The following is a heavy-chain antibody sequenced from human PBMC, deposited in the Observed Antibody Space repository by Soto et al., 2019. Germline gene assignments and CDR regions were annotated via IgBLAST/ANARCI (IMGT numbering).Heavy chain of an antibody. D-gene: IGHD6-19*01. CDR1: GFAFNIYG. V-gene: IGHV3-30*18. CDR2: ISHDGSRK. J-gene: IGHJ4*02. Sequence: ESVGGVVQAGRSLRLSCSASGFAFNIYGVHWVRQAPGKGLEWVAVISHDGSRKYYADSVKGRFTISRDNSKNTLYMQMNRLRVDDTAVYYCVKDYGIAVAGAENLFDVWGQGTLVSVSS. CDR3: VKDYGIAVAGAENLFDV.